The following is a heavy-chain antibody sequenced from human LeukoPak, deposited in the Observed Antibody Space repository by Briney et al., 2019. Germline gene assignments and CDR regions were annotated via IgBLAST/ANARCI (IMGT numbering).Heavy chain of an antibody. CDR2: ISGSGDIT. Sequence: AGGSLRLSCAASGFPFSSFAMSWARQTPGKGLEWVSAISGSGDITYYADSVKGRFTISRDNSKNTLYLQMNSLRAEDTAVYYCAKPTNYYETSGYSYYFDLWGQGTLVTVSS. J-gene: IGHJ4*02. V-gene: IGHV3-23*01. CDR1: GFPFSSFA. D-gene: IGHD3-22*01. CDR3: AKPTNYYETSGYSYYFDL.